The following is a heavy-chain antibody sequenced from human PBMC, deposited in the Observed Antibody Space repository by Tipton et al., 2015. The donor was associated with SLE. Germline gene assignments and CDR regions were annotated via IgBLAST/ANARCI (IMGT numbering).Heavy chain of an antibody. CDR1: GGSFSGYY. D-gene: IGHD6-13*01. Sequence: TLSLTCAVYGGSFSGYYWSWIRQPPGKGLEWIGEINHSGSTYYNPSLKSRVTISVDTSKNQFSLKLSSVTAADTAVYYCARTQGYTSDAFDIWGQGTMVTVSS. V-gene: IGHV4-34*09. J-gene: IGHJ3*02. CDR2: INHSGST. CDR3: ARTQGYTSDAFDI.